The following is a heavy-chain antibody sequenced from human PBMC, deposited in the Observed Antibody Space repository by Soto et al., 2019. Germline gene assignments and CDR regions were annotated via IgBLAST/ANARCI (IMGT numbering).Heavy chain of an antibody. V-gene: IGHV4-59*01. CDR3: ARGGYDFWSGYKNWFDP. Sequence: PSETLSLTCTVSGDSISSYSWSWIRQPPGKGLEWIGNIHYNGNTKYSPSLKSRVTMSVDTSKNHFSLKLISVTTADTAVYYCARGGYDFWSGYKNWFDPWGQGTLVTVSS. J-gene: IGHJ5*02. D-gene: IGHD3-3*01. CDR1: GDSISSYS. CDR2: IHYNGNT.